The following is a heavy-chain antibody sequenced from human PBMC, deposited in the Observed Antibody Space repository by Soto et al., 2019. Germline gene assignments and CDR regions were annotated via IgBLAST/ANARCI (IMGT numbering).Heavy chain of an antibody. J-gene: IGHJ4*02. Sequence: EVQLVESGGGLIQPGGSLRLSCAASEFTFSSYAMTWVRQAPGKGLEWVSSISGSGANTYYADSVKGRFTISRDNSKNTLYLQMNSLRADDTAVYYCAKSGSHSYFDYWGQGTLVTVSS. CDR1: EFTFSSYA. V-gene: IGHV3-23*04. CDR3: AKSGSHSYFDY. D-gene: IGHD1-26*01. CDR2: ISGSGANT.